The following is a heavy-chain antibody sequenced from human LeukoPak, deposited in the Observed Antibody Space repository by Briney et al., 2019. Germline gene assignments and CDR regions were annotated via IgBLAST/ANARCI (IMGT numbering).Heavy chain of an antibody. CDR3: ARDGGYSYEYYFDY. CDR1: GFTFSSYG. CDR2: IWYDGSNK. V-gene: IGHV3-33*01. Sequence: GGSLRLSCAASGFTFSSYGMPWVRQAPGKGLEWVGVIWYDGSNKYYADSVKGRFTISRDNSKNTLYLQMNSLRAEDTAVYYCARDGGYSYEYYFDYWGQGTLVTVSS. J-gene: IGHJ4*02. D-gene: IGHD5-18*01.